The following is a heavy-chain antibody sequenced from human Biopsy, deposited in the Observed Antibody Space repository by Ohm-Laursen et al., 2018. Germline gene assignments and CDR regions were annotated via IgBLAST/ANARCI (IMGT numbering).Heavy chain of an antibody. CDR2: IHVKSGAT. V-gene: IGHV1-2*02. CDR3: VRDHSVTFSGVIVRGDAFDV. CDR1: GYTFTDYY. D-gene: IGHD3-16*02. Sequence: ASVKVSCKASGYTFTDYYLHWVRQDPGQGLEWMGWIHVKSGATNHAEKFQGRVTMTGDTSLRTTYMELRSLSPDDTAVYYCVRDHSVTFSGVIVRGDAFDVWGQGTKVTVSS. J-gene: IGHJ3*01.